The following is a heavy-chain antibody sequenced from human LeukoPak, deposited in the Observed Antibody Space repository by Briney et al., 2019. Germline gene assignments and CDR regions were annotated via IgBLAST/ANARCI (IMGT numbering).Heavy chain of an antibody. D-gene: IGHD3-22*01. Sequence: GRSLRLSCAASGFTFSSYAMSWVRQAPGKGLEWVSAISGSGGSTYYADSVKGRFTISRDNSKNTLYLQMNSLRAEDTAVYYCAKRQRITMIVVAPPDYWGQGTLVTVSS. J-gene: IGHJ4*02. V-gene: IGHV3-23*01. CDR1: GFTFSSYA. CDR2: ISGSGGST. CDR3: AKRQRITMIVVAPPDY.